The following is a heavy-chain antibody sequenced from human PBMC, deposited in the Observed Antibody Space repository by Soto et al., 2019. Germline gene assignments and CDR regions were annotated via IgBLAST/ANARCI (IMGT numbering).Heavy chain of an antibody. CDR3: AKNWNWGSLVH. J-gene: IGHJ4*02. V-gene: IGHV4-59*08. CDR2: IYYGGST. D-gene: IGHD7-27*01. CDR1: GDSISTDY. Sequence: SETLSLTCTVSGDSISTDYWSWIQQSPGKGLEWIGFIYYGGSTNYNPSLKSRVTISVDTPKNQFSLKLSSVTAADTAVYYCAKNWNWGSLVHWGQGTLVTVS.